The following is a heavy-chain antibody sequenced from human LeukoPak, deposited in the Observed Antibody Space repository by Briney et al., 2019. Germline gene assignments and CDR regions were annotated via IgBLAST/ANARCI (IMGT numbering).Heavy chain of an antibody. V-gene: IGHV4-34*01. J-gene: IGHJ6*02. CDR1: GGSFSGYY. Sequence: SETLSLTCAVYGGSFSGYYWSWIRQPPGKGLEWIGEINHSGSTNYNPSLKSRVTISVDTSKNQFSLKLSSVTAADTAVYYCARGPQICSSGWYCTQATQYYYYYGMDVWGQETTVTVSS. CDR3: ARGPQICSSGWYCTQATQYYYYYGMDV. D-gene: IGHD6-19*01. CDR2: INHSGST.